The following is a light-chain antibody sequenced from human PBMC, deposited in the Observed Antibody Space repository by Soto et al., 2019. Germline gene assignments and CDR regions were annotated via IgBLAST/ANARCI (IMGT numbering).Light chain of an antibody. CDR2: MAS. Sequence: DIQMTQSPSTLSASVGDRVTITCRASQSISTWLAWYQQKPGKAPKLLIYMASTLESGVPSRFSGSASGTEFTPPISTLQPDDFATYYCKQHNSYPATFGKGPKGKIK. CDR3: KQHNSYPAT. J-gene: IGKJ1*01. V-gene: IGKV1-5*03. CDR1: QSISTW.